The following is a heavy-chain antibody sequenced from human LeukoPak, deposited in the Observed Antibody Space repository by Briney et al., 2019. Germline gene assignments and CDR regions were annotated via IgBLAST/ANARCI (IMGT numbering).Heavy chain of an antibody. CDR1: GWSFDDYY. J-gene: IGHJ5*02. V-gene: IGHV4-34*01. CDR2: VNARGDT. Sequence: SETLSLTCAVYGWSFDDYYWNWIRQPPGMGLEWIGEVNARGDTNYNPSLKSRVTISVDTSKNQFSLRLTSMIAADTAVYYCARGQVPAARGYNWFDPWGQGTRVTVSS. CDR3: ARGQVPAARGYNWFDP. D-gene: IGHD2-2*01.